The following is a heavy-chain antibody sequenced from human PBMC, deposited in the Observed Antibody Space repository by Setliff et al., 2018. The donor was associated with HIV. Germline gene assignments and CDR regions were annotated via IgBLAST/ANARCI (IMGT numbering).Heavy chain of an antibody. V-gene: IGHV4-39*01. D-gene: IGHD1-7*01. Sequence: PSETLSLTCTVSGGSISSSSYYWGWIRQPPGKGLEWIGSIYHRGSAYYNPSLKSRVTIAVDTSKNQFSLKMSSLTAADTAVYYCARHGGITGTTDAFDIWGQGTMVTVAS. CDR2: IYHRGSA. CDR1: GGSISSSSYY. CDR3: ARHGGITGTTDAFDI. J-gene: IGHJ3*02.